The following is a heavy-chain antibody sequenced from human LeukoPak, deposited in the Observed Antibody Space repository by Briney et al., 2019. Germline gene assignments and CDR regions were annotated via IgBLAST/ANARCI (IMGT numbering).Heavy chain of an antibody. V-gene: IGHV3-7*01. Sequence: GGPLRLSCAGSGFTFSNYWMSWVRQAPGKGLECVANMDQDGSEINYVDSVKGRFTISRDNAKNSLYLQMNSLRADDTAVYFCARDRGYSTFDNWGQGTLVTVSP. CDR1: GFTFSNYW. CDR3: ARDRGYSTFDN. D-gene: IGHD3-10*01. J-gene: IGHJ4*02. CDR2: MDQDGSEI.